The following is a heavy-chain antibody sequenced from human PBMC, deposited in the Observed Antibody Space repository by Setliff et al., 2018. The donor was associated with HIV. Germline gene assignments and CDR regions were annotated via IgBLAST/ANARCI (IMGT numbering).Heavy chain of an antibody. CDR1: GFIVSSNY. D-gene: IGHD3-3*01. J-gene: IGHJ5*02. CDR2: IYSGGST. CDR3: AKDGSSFEVLRFLEWLGRFDP. V-gene: IGHV3-53*01. Sequence: GSLRLSCAASGFIVSSNYMSWVRQAPGKGLDWVSVIYSGGSTYYADSVKGRFTVSGDEAKNSHFLQMNSLRAEDTAVYYCAKDGSSFEVLRFLEWLGRFDPWGQGTLVTVSS.